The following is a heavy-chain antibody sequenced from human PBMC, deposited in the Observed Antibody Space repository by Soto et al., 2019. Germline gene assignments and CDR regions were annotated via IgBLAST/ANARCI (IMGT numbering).Heavy chain of an antibody. D-gene: IGHD1-7*01. CDR3: ARAWYNWNYSHWFYP. J-gene: IGHJ5*02. Sequence: QLQLQESGSGLVKPSQTLSLTCAVSGGSISSGGYSWSWIRQPPGKGLEWIGYIYHSGSTYYNPSLKSRVTISVDRSKNQFSLKLSSVTAADTAVYYCARAWYNWNYSHWFYPWGQGTLVTVSS. CDR1: GGSISSGGYS. V-gene: IGHV4-30-2*01. CDR2: IYHSGST.